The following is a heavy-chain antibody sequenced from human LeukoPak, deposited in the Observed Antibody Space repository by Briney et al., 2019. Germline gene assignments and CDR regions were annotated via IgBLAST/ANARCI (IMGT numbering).Heavy chain of an antibody. V-gene: IGHV4-30-4*01. D-gene: IGHD2-8*01. CDR1: GGSISSSSYY. Sequence: SETLSLTCTVSGGSISSSSYYWSWIHQPPGKGLEWIGYIYYSGSTYYNPSLKSRVTISVDTSKNQFSLKLSSVTAADTAVYYCARDHNGYFDYWGQGTLVTVSS. CDR2: IYYSGST. CDR3: ARDHNGYFDY. J-gene: IGHJ4*02.